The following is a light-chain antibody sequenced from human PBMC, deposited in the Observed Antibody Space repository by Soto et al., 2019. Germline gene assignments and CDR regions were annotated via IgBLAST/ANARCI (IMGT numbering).Light chain of an antibody. J-gene: IGKJ4*01. CDR2: GAS. Sequence: EVVLTQSPGTLSLSPGDRATLSCRASQRVSSSYLAWYQQKPGQAPRLLIYGASSRATGIPDRFSGSGSGTDFTLTISRLEAEDFAVYYCQQFGLSPTFGGGTKVEI. CDR1: QRVSSSY. CDR3: QQFGLSPT. V-gene: IGKV3-20*01.